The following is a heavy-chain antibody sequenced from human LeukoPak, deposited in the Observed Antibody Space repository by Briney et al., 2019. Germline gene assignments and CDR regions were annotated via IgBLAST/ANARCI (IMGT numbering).Heavy chain of an antibody. Sequence: GGSLRLSCAASRFTFSSYGMHWVRQAPGKGLEWVAVISYDGSNKYYADSVKGRFTISRDNSKNTLYLQMNSLRAEDTAVYYCAKDHIGYYYDSSGYYYSPAIDYWGQGTLVTVSS. CDR1: RFTFSSYG. D-gene: IGHD3-22*01. J-gene: IGHJ4*02. CDR2: ISYDGSNK. CDR3: AKDHIGYYYDSSGYYYSPAIDY. V-gene: IGHV3-30*18.